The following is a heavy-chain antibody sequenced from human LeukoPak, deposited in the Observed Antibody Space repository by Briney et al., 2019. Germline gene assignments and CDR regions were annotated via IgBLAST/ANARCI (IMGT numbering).Heavy chain of an antibody. D-gene: IGHD3-22*01. V-gene: IGHV4-34*01. CDR3: ARGVKQLARFYFYMDV. J-gene: IGHJ6*03. CDR2: INHSGTT. CDR1: GGSFSGYL. Sequence: SETLSLTCGVSGGSFSGYLWNWVRQSPGKGLEWIGEINHSGTTNYNPSLKSRVTISLDRSRTQFSLNLTSVTAADTAVFYCARGVKQLARFYFYMDVWGKGTTVTVSS.